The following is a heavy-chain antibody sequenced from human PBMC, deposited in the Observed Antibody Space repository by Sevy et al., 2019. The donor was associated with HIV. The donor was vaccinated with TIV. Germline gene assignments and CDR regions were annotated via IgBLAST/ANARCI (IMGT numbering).Heavy chain of an antibody. CDR1: GFTFSSYS. J-gene: IGHJ4*02. D-gene: IGHD5-18*01. CDR2: ISSSSSYI. CDR3: ARVSGYSHGPIDY. Sequence: GGSLRLSCAASGFTFSSYSMNWVRQAPGQGLEWVSSISSSSSYIYYANSVKGRFTISRDNAKNSLYLQMNSLRAEDTSVYYCARVSGYSHGPIDYWGQGTLVTVSS. V-gene: IGHV3-21*01.